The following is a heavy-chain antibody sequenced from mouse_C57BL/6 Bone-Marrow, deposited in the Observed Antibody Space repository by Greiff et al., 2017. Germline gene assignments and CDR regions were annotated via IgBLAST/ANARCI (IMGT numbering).Heavy chain of an antibody. Sequence: EVKLVESGPGLVKPSQSLSLTCSVTGYSITSGYYWNWIRQFPGNKLEWMGYISYDGSNNYNPSLKNRISITRDTSKNQFFLKLNSVTTEDTATYYCARDGYYIYYAMDYWGQGTSVTVSS. D-gene: IGHD2-3*01. CDR3: ARDGYYIYYAMDY. J-gene: IGHJ4*01. V-gene: IGHV3-6*01. CDR1: GYSITSGYY. CDR2: ISYDGSN.